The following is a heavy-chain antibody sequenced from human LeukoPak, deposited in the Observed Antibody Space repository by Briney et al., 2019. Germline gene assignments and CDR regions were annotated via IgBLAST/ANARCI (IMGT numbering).Heavy chain of an antibody. Sequence: PGGSLRLSCAASGFTFSNCWMSWVRQAPGKGLEWVANIKHDGSEKYYVDSVKGRFTISRDNAKNSLYLQMNSLRAEDTAVYYCARYCSSSSCHDAFDIWGQGTMVTVSS. J-gene: IGHJ3*02. V-gene: IGHV3-7*01. CDR1: GFTFSNCW. CDR3: ARYCSSSSCHDAFDI. CDR2: IKHDGSEK. D-gene: IGHD2-2*01.